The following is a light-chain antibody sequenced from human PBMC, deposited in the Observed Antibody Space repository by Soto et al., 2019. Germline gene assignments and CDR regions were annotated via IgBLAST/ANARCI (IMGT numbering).Light chain of an antibody. CDR2: LNSDGSH. CDR1: SGHSSYA. J-gene: IGLJ3*02. Sequence: QLVLTQWPSASASLGASVKLTCTLSSGHSSYAIAWHQQQPQRGPRLLMKLNSDGSHSKGDGIPDRFSGSSSGAERYLTXXXLXXXXXXDYYCQTWDTGIVVFGGGTKLTVL. CDR3: QTWDTGIVV. V-gene: IGLV4-69*01.